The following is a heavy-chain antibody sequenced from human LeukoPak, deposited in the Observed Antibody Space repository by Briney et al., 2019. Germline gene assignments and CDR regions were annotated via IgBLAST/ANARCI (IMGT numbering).Heavy chain of an antibody. J-gene: IGHJ6*02. D-gene: IGHD5-18*01. CDR1: GFTFSSYA. CDR3: AKGIQDVYYYGMDV. CDR2: ISGSGGRT. V-gene: IGHV3-23*01. Sequence: GGSLRLSCAASGFTFSSYAMSWVRQAPGKGLEWVSAISGSGGRTYYADSVKGRFTISRDNSKNTLYLQMNSLRAEDTAVYYCAKGIQDVYYYGMDVWGQGTTVTVSS.